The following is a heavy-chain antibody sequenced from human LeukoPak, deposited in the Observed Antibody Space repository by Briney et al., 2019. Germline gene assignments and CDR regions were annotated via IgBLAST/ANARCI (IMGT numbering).Heavy chain of an antibody. CDR3: ARALHHYDSSGYRISYYFDY. CDR2: ISYDGSNK. V-gene: IGHV3-30-3*01. D-gene: IGHD3-22*01. J-gene: IGHJ4*02. Sequence: PGGSLRLSCAASGFTFSSYAMHWVRQAPGKGLEWVAVISYDGSNKYYADSVKGRFTISRDNSKNTLYLQMNSLRAEDTAVYYCARALHHYDSSGYRISYYFDYWGQGTLVTVSS. CDR1: GFTFSSYA.